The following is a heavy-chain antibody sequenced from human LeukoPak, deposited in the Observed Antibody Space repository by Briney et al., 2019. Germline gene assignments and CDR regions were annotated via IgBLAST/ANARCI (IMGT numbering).Heavy chain of an antibody. D-gene: IGHD1-1*01. V-gene: IGHV1-18*01. J-gene: IGHJ4*02. Sequence: ASVKVSCKASGYIFTNYDISWVRQAPGQGLEWMGWISAYNGNTNYAQKVQGRITMTTDTSTSTAYMELRSLRSDDTAVYYCARGGNWIDFDYWGQGTLVIVSS. CDR3: ARGGNWIDFDY. CDR2: ISAYNGNT. CDR1: GYIFTNYD.